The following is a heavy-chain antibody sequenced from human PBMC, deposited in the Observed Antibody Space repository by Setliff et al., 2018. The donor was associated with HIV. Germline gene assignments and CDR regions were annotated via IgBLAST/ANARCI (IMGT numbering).Heavy chain of an antibody. CDR2: IYTGGRT. D-gene: IGHD3-9*01. Sequence: PSETLSLTCAVYGGSFSGYYWSWIRQSAGKGLEWVGRIYTGGRTNYNPSLKGRVTMSVDTSKNQFSLKLTSVTAADTAVYHCASRYHDILTGYEYSFDYWGQGTLVTVS. CDR1: GGSFSGYY. J-gene: IGHJ4*02. V-gene: IGHV4-59*10. CDR3: ASRYHDILTGYEYSFDY.